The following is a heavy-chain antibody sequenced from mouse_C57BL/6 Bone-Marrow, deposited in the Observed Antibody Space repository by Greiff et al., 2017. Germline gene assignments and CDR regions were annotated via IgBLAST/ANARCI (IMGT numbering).Heavy chain of an antibody. CDR1: GYAFSSYW. J-gene: IGHJ4*01. V-gene: IGHV1-80*01. CDR3: ARSPYDDYAMDY. CDR2: IYPGDGDT. Sequence: LVESGAELVKPGASVKISCKASGYAFSSYWMNWVKQRPGKGLEWIGQIYPGDGDTNYNGKFKSKATLTADKSSSTAYMQLSSLTSEDSAVYFCARSPYDDYAMDYWGQGTSVTVTS. D-gene: IGHD2-12*01.